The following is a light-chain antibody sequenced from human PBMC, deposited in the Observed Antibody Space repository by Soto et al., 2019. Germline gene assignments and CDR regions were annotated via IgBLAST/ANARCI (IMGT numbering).Light chain of an antibody. J-gene: IGKJ2*01. CDR1: QSISSY. V-gene: IGKV1-39*01. CDR2: AAS. Sequence: DIQMTQSPSSLSASVGDRVTITCRASQSISSYLNWYQQKPGKAPKLLIYAASSLQSGVPSRFSGSGSVTDFTLTISSLQPEDFATYYCQQSYSTLPWSFGQGTKLEIK. CDR3: QQSYSTLPWS.